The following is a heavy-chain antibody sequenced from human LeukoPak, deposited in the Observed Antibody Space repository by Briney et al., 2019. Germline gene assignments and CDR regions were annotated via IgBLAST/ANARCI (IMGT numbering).Heavy chain of an antibody. Sequence: SETLSLTCTVSGGSISSGGYYWSWIRQPPGKGLEWIGYIYHSGSTYYNPSLKSRVTISVDRSKNQFSLKLSSVTAADTAVYYCARAGPYDCSSTSCYTRGYYYYYMDVWGKGTTVTVSS. CDR3: ARAGPYDCSSTSCYTRGYYYYYMDV. CDR2: IYHSGST. J-gene: IGHJ6*03. D-gene: IGHD2-2*02. V-gene: IGHV4-30-2*01. CDR1: GGSISSGGYY.